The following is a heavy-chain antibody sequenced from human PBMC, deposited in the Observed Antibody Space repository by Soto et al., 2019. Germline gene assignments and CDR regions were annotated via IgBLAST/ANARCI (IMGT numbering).Heavy chain of an antibody. V-gene: IGHV1-69*01. CDR2: IIPIFGTA. D-gene: IGHD2-8*01. Sequence: QVQLVQSGAEGKKPGSSVKVSCKASGGTFSSYAISWVRQAPGQGLEWMGGIIPIFGTANYAQKFQGRVTITADESTSTAYMELSSLRYEDTAGYYCAGSPPGASVKDYWGQGTLVTVSS. CDR3: AGSPPGASVKDY. CDR1: GGTFSSYA. J-gene: IGHJ4*02.